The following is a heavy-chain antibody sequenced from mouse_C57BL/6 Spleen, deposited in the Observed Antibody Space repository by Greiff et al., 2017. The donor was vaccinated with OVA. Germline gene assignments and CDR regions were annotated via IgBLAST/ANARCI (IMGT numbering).Heavy chain of an antibody. CDR3: ARKTGTGMDY. CDR1: GFTFSSYG. D-gene: IGHD4-1*01. V-gene: IGHV5-6*01. Sequence: DVHLVESGGDLVKPGGSLKLSCAASGFTFSSYGMSWVRQTPDKRLEWVATISSGGSYTYYPDSVKGRFTISRDNAKNTLYLQMSSLKSEDTAMYYCARKTGTGMDYWGQGTSVTVSS. CDR2: ISSGGSYT. J-gene: IGHJ4*01.